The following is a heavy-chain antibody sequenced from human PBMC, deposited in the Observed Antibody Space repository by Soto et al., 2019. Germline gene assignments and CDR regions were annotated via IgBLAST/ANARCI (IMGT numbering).Heavy chain of an antibody. J-gene: IGHJ4*02. Sequence: SETLSLTCTVSGGSISSSSYYWGWIRQPPGKGLEWIGSIYYSGSTYYNPSLKSRVTISVDTSKNQFSLKLSSVTAADTAVYYCARLALHFAYWGQGTLVTVSS. V-gene: IGHV4-39*01. CDR1: GGSISSSSYY. CDR3: ARLALHFAY. CDR2: IYYSGST.